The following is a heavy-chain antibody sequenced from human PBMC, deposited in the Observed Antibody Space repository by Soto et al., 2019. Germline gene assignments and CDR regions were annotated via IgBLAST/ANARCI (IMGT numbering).Heavy chain of an antibody. D-gene: IGHD1-26*01. J-gene: IGHJ4*02. CDR2: FYTGGGA. CDR1: GFIVSTSY. V-gene: IGHV3-66*01. CDR3: ARDSYSVY. Sequence: GGSLRLSCAASGFIVSTSYMNWVRQAPGKGLEWVLVFYTGGGAYYADSVKGSFIISRDDSKNTVYLQMNSLRAEDTAVYYCARDSYSVYWGQGTLVTVSS.